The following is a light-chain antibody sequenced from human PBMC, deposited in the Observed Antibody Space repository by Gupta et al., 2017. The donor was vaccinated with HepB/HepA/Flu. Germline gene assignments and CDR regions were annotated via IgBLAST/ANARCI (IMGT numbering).Light chain of an antibody. V-gene: IGLV6-57*03. Sequence: NSMLTQSHPVSESPGKTVTIACTRSSGSIASNYVRWDQQRPGSAPTTIIYEHNQRHSGVPDRFSGSIDSSSTSAALTIARLKTEDEDDYYCQAADGGTVVFGGGTKLTVL. CDR3: QAADGGTVV. CDR2: EHN. CDR1: SGSIASNY. J-gene: IGLJ2*01.